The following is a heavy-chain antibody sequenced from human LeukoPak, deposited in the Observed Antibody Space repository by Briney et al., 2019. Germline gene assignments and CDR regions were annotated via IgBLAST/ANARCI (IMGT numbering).Heavy chain of an antibody. CDR2: IYTSGST. CDR3: ARGIVLMVYAEYYFDY. CDR1: GGSISSGSYY. Sequence: SQTLSLTCTVSGGSISSGSYYWSWIRQPAGMGLEWIGRIYTSGSTNYNPSLKSRVTISVDTSKNQFSLKLSSVTAADTAVYYCARGIVLMVYAEYYFDYWGQGTLVTVSS. V-gene: IGHV4-61*02. D-gene: IGHD2-8*01. J-gene: IGHJ4*02.